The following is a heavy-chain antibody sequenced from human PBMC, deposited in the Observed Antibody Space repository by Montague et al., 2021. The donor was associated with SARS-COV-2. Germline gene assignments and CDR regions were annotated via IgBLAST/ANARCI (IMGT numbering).Heavy chain of an antibody. Sequence: SLRLSCAASGFTFSSYGMHWVRQAPGKGLEWVAVISYDGSNENHADSVXGLFTISRDNPKNTLNLQMNSLRAEDTAVYYCAKDLGTGLDCSGGSCYAYYYGMDVWGQGTTVTVSS. V-gene: IGHV3-30*18. CDR2: ISYDGSNE. CDR1: GFTFSSYG. J-gene: IGHJ6*02. CDR3: AKDLGTGLDCSGGSCYAYYYGMDV. D-gene: IGHD2-15*01.